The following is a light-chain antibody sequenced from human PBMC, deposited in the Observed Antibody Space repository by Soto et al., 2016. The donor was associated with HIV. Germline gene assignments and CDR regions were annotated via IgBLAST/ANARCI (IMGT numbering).Light chain of an antibody. CDR2: DNN. Sequence: YELTQPPSVSVAPRKTASITCGGNNIGGKSVHWYQQKPGQAPVLVVYDNNDRPSGVPERFSGSNSGNTATLTISSVEAGDEADYFCQVWDSSSDVVFGGGTKLTVL. CDR3: QVWDSSSDVV. J-gene: IGLJ2*01. V-gene: IGLV3-21*03. CDR1: NIGGKS.